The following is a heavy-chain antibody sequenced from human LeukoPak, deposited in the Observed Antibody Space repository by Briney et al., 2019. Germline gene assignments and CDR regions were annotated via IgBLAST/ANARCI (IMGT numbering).Heavy chain of an antibody. D-gene: IGHD3-10*01. CDR3: AAAPLQLWYGVFVF. CDR2: ISNSGST. Sequence: SETLSLTCTVSGGSISSYYWSWIRQPPGKGLEWIGHISNSGSTTYNPSLRSRVTISVDTSKNQSSLKLSSVTAADTAVYFCAAAPLQLWYGVFVFWGQGTLVTVSS. J-gene: IGHJ4*02. CDR1: GGSISSYY. V-gene: IGHV4-59*01.